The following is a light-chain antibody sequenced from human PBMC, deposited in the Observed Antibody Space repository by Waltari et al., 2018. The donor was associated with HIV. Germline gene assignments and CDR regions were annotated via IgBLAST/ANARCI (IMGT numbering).Light chain of an antibody. J-gene: IGLJ1*01. V-gene: IGLV3-21*02. CDR1: NIGRKR. CDR3: HVWDRGIDHHV. Sequence: SYVLTQPPSVSVAPGPTDRITCGGNNIGRKRVHWYQQKPGQAPVLVVYNGRDRPSGIPERFSGSNSGNTATLTITRVEAGDEADYYCHVWDRGIDHHVFGTGTKVTVL. CDR2: NGR.